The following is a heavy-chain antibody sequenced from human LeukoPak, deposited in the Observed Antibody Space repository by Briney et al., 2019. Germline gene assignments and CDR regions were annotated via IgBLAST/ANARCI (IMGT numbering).Heavy chain of an antibody. J-gene: IGHJ4*02. CDR3: LREETIVVIREPPP. D-gene: IGHD3-22*01. CDR1: GFTFSSYS. Sequence: GGSLRLSCAASGFTFSSYSMNWVRQAPGKGLEWVSSISSRSSYIYYADSVKGRFTISRDNAKNSLYLQMNSLRAEDTAIYYCLREETIVVIREPPPRGQGTLVTVSS. V-gene: IGHV3-21*01. CDR2: ISSRSSYI.